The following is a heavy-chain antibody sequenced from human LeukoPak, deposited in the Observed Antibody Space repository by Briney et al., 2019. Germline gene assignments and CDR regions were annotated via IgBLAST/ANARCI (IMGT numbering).Heavy chain of an antibody. CDR3: ARETYYYDSSTYFRATDY. Sequence: GGSLRLSCAASGFTVSSNYMSWVRQAPGKGLEWVSYISSSSSTIYYADSVKGRFTISRDNAKNSLYLQMNSLRAEDTAVYYCARETYYYDSSTYFRATDYWGQGTLVTVSS. D-gene: IGHD3-22*01. CDR2: ISSSSSTI. V-gene: IGHV3-48*04. J-gene: IGHJ4*02. CDR1: GFTVSSNY.